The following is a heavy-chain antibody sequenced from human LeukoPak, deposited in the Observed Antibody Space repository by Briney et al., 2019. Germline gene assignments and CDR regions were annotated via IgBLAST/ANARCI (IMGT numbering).Heavy chain of an antibody. D-gene: IGHD5-24*01. CDR2: IVVASGNT. Sequence: GASVKVSCKASGFTFTNSAMQWVRQARGQRLEWIGWIVVASGNTKYAQKFQEGVTITRDMSTSTAYMELSSLSPEDTAVYYCAAAPIEMQQRGFDYWGQGTLVTVFS. CDR1: GFTFTNSA. CDR3: AAAPIEMQQRGFDY. V-gene: IGHV1-58*02. J-gene: IGHJ4*02.